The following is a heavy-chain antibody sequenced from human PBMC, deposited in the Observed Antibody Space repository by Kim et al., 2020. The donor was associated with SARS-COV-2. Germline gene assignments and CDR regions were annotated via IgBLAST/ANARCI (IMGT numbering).Heavy chain of an antibody. J-gene: IGHJ6*02. CDR3: AKDRGYSYGPPPRGYYYGMDV. CDR2: ISYDGSNK. V-gene: IGHV3-30*18. D-gene: IGHD5-18*01. CDR1: GFTFSSYG. Sequence: GGSLRLSCAASGFTFSSYGMHWVRQAPGKGLEWVAVISYDGSNKYYADSVKGRFTISRDNSKNTLYLQMNSLRAEDTAVYYCAKDRGYSYGPPPRGYYYGMDVWGQGTTVTVSS.